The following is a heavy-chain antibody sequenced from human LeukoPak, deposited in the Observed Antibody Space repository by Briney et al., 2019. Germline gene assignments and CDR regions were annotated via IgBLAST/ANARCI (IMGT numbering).Heavy chain of an antibody. CDR2: INPNGGST. V-gene: IGHV1-46*01. D-gene: IGHD2-15*01. Sequence: ASVKVSCKASGYTFTRYFMHWVRQAPGQGLEWMGIINPNGGSTSYAQKFQGRVTMTRDTSTSTVCMELSSLRFEDTAVYYCARDQVAPHSWFDPWGQGTLVTVSS. CDR1: GYTFTRYF. J-gene: IGHJ5*02. CDR3: ARDQVAPHSWFDP.